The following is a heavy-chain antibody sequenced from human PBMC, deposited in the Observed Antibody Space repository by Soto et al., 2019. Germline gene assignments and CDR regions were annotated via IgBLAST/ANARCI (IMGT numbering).Heavy chain of an antibody. Sequence: SETLSLTCAVYGGSFSGYYWSWIRQPPGKGLEWIGEINHSGSTNYNPSLKSRVTISVDTSKNQFSLKLSSVTAADTAVYYCARGLGGNGSSPTSFDYWGQGTLVTVSS. D-gene: IGHD6-6*01. CDR3: ARGLGGNGSSPTSFDY. J-gene: IGHJ4*02. CDR1: GGSFSGYY. CDR2: INHSGST. V-gene: IGHV4-34*01.